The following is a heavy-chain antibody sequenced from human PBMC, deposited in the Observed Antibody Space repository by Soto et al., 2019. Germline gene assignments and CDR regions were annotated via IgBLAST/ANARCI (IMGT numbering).Heavy chain of an antibody. V-gene: IGHV1-8*01. CDR2: MNPNSRNT. J-gene: IGHJ5*02. D-gene: IGHD3-10*01. Sequence: QVQLVQSGAEVKKPGASVKVSCKASGYTFTSYDINWVRQATGQGLEWMGWMNPNSRNTGYAQKFKGRVTMTRNTYTNTAYMELSSVRSEDTAVYYCARERSGAWFDPWGQGTLVTVSS. CDR3: ARERSGAWFDP. CDR1: GYTFTSYD.